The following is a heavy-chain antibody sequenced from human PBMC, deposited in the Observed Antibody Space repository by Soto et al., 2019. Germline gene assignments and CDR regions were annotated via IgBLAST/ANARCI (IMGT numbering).Heavy chain of an antibody. CDR3: ARDGRVVAARAWFDP. D-gene: IGHD2-15*01. V-gene: IGHV3-33*01. Sequence: QVQLVESGGGVVQPGRSLRLSCAASGFTFSSYGMHWVRQAPGKGLEWVAVIWYDGSNKYYADSVKGRFTISRDNSKNPLYLQMNSLRAEDTAVYYCARDGRVVAARAWFDPWGQGTLVTVSS. CDR2: IWYDGSNK. J-gene: IGHJ5*02. CDR1: GFTFSSYG.